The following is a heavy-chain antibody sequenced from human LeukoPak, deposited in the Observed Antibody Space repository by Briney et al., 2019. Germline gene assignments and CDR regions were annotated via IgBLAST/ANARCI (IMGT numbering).Heavy chain of an antibody. CDR1: GGSLSSYY. J-gene: IGHJ4*02. CDR2: GYYSGRT. Sequence: SETLSLTCTVSGGSLSSYYWSWIRQPPGKGLEWIRYGYYSGRTKYNPSLKSRVTVSVDTSKNHLSLRLTSVAAADTAVYYCAGGTYSYGYDYWGQGTLVTVSS. CDR3: AGGTYSYGYDY. D-gene: IGHD5-18*01. V-gene: IGHV4-59*01.